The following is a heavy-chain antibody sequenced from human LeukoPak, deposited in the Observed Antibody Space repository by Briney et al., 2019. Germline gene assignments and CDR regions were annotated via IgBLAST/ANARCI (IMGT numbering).Heavy chain of an antibody. CDR2: ISSSGSTI. J-gene: IGHJ3*02. D-gene: IGHD1-1*01. CDR3: ARDSHWTGTLGAFDI. V-gene: IGHV3-11*01. CDR1: GFTFSDYH. Sequence: PGGSLRLSCAASGFTFSDYHMSWIRQAPGKGLEWVSYISSSGSTIYYADSVKGRFTISRDNAKNSLYLQMNSLRAEDTAVYYCARDSHWTGTLGAFDIWGQGTMVTVSS.